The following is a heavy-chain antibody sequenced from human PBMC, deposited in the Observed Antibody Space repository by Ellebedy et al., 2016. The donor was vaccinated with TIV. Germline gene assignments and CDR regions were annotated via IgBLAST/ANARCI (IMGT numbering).Heavy chain of an antibody. V-gene: IGHV3-7*01. Sequence: GESLKISCAASGFSFRSYWMSWVRQAPGKGLEWVANIYHGGSQQYYVDSVKGRFTISRDNAKNLLYLQMDSLRAEDTAVYYCARRASYGDYAVQVNPWFDPWGQGTLVTVSS. CDR3: ARRASYGDYAVQVNPWFDP. CDR2: IYHGGSQQ. J-gene: IGHJ5*02. CDR1: GFSFRSYW. D-gene: IGHD4-17*01.